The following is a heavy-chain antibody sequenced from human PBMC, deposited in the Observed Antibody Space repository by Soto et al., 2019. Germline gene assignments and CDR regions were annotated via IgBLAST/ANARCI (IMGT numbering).Heavy chain of an antibody. CDR2: IYYSGST. CDR1: GGSISSYD. Sequence: SETLSLTSTVSGGSISSYDWSWIRQPPGKGLEWIGYIYYSGSTNYNPSLKSRVTISVDTSKNQFSLKLSSVTAADTAVYYCARRVVVPAAGFYYYYYYMDVWGKGTTVTVSS. V-gene: IGHV4-59*08. CDR3: ARRVVVPAAGFYYYYYYMDV. J-gene: IGHJ6*03. D-gene: IGHD2-2*01.